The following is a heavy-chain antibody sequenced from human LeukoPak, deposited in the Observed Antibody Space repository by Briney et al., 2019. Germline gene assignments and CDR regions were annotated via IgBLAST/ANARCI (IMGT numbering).Heavy chain of an antibody. V-gene: IGHV1-69*04. CDR2: IIPILGIA. D-gene: IGHD4-17*01. J-gene: IGHJ4*02. Sequence: SVKVSCKASGGTFSSYAISWVRQAPGQGLEGMGRIIPILGIANYAQKFQGRVTITADKSTSTAYMELSSLRSEDTAVYYCARSAYGDYYFDYWGQGTLVTVSS. CDR1: GGTFSSYA. CDR3: ARSAYGDYYFDY.